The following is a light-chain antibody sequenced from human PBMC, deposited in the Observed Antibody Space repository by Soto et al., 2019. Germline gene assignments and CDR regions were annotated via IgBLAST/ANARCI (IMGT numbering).Light chain of an antibody. CDR2: EVR. CDR1: SSDVGAYDF. V-gene: IGLV2-14*03. Sequence: QSVLTQPASVSWSPGQSITISCTGTSSDVGAYDFVSWYQQHPDKAPKLMIYEVRNRPSGVSNRFSGSKSVNTATLTISGLQAEDEADYYCSSYTTSSTRVFGTGTKVTVL. J-gene: IGLJ1*01. CDR3: SSYTTSSTRV.